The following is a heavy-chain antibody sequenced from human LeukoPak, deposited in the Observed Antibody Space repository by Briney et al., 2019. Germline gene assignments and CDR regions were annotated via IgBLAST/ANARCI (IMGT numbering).Heavy chain of an antibody. J-gene: IGHJ4*02. CDR2: INHSGST. V-gene: IGHV4-34*01. CDR3: ARVYCSSTSCYTGGNTFDY. Sequence: SETLSLTCAVYGGSFSDYYWSWIRQPPGKGLEWIGEINHSGSTNYNPSLKSRVTISVDTSKNQFSLKLSSVTAADTAVYYCARVYCSSTSCYTGGNTFDYWGQGTLVTVSS. CDR1: GGSFSDYY. D-gene: IGHD2-2*02.